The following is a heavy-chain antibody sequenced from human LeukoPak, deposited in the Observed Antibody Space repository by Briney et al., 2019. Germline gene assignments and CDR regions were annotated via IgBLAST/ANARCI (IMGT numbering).Heavy chain of an antibody. Sequence: PSETLSLTCTVSGGSISSSSYYWGWIRQPPGKRLEWIGSIYYSGSTYYNPSLKSRVTISVDTSKNQFSLKLSSVTAADTAVYYCARDLTSSSGYFDPWGQGTLVTVSS. CDR3: ARDLTSSSGYFDP. CDR1: GGSISSSSYY. CDR2: IYYSGST. V-gene: IGHV4-39*07. D-gene: IGHD3-22*01. J-gene: IGHJ5*02.